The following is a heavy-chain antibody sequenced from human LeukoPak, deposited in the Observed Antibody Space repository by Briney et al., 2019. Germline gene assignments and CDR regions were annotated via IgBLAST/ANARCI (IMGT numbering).Heavy chain of an antibody. CDR1: GYTFTGYY. D-gene: IGHD6-13*01. J-gene: IGHJ5*02. CDR2: INPNSGGT. V-gene: IGHV1-2*02. CDR3: ARAGPIAAAAYNWFDP. Sequence: ASVKVSCKASGYTFTGYYMHWVRQAPGQGLEWMGWINPNSGGTNYEQKFQGRVTMTRDTSISTAYMELSRLRSDDTAVYYCARAGPIAAAAYNWFDPWGQGTLVTVSS.